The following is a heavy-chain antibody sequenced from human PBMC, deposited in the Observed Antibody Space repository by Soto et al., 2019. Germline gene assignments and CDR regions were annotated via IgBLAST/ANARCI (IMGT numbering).Heavy chain of an antibody. Sequence: ETLSLTCTVSGGSISSYYWSWIRQPPGKGLEWIGYIYYSGSTNYNPSLKSRVTISVDTSKNHFSLKLSSVTAADTAVYYCARRYGGNLDYWGQETLVTVSS. V-gene: IGHV4-59*08. CDR2: IYYSGST. CDR1: GGSISSYY. J-gene: IGHJ4*02. D-gene: IGHD1-26*01. CDR3: ARRYGGNLDY.